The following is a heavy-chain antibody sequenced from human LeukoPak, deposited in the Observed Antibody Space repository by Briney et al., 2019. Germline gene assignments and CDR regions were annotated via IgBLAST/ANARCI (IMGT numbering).Heavy chain of an antibody. CDR2: ISLSTTSI. V-gene: IGHV3-48*01. J-gene: IGHJ4*02. D-gene: IGHD6-13*01. CDR3: AREPTYSSSWYTTCDF. CDR1: GFTFSSYN. Sequence: GGSLRLSCAASGFTFSSYNMNWVRQAPGKGLEWISYISLSTTSIYYADPVKGRFTISRDNAKNSLYLQMNSLRAEDTAVYYCAREPTYSSSWYTTCDFWGQGTLVTVSS.